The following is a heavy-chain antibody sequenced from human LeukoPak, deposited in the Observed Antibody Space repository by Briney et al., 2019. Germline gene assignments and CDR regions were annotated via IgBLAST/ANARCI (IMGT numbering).Heavy chain of an antibody. CDR2: IYYSGST. V-gene: IGHV4-59*08. D-gene: IGHD6-19*01. CDR3: ARVERSSGCLDY. Sequence: TPSETLSLTCTVSGGSISSYYWSWIRQPPGKGLEWIGYIYYSGSTNYNPSLKSRVTISVDTSKNQFSLKLSSVTAADTAVYYCARVERSSGCLDYWGQGTLVTVSS. CDR1: GGSISSYY. J-gene: IGHJ4*02.